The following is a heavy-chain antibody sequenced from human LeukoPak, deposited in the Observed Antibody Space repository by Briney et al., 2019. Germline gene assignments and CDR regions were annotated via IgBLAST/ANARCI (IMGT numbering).Heavy chain of an antibody. CDR2: ISSSSSYI. D-gene: IGHD4-11*01. J-gene: IGHJ4*02. CDR1: KFTFSTYW. V-gene: IGHV3-21*01. CDR3: AREFAARTTLDY. Sequence: GGSLRLSCAASKFTFSTYWMSWVRQAPGKGLEWVSSISSSSSYIYYADSVKGRFTISRDNAKNSLYLQMNSLRAEDTAVYYCAREFAARTTLDYWGQGTLVTVSS.